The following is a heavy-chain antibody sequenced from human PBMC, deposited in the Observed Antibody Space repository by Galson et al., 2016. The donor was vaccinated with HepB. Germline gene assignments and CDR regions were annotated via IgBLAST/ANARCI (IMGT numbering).Heavy chain of an antibody. D-gene: IGHD3-10*01. CDR2: IYHSGST. J-gene: IGHJ4*02. V-gene: IGHV4-31*01. CDR1: GGSISSGGYY. Sequence: TLSLTCTVSGGSISSGGYYWSWIRQHPGKGLEWIGYIYHSGSTYYNPSLKSQVSISVDTSKNQFSLRLSSVTAADTAVYYCARDRSSGSGNFGYWGQGTLVTVSS. CDR3: ARDRSSGSGNFGY.